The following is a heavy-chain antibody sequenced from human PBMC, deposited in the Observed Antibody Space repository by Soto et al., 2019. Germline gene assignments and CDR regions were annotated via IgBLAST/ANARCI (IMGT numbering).Heavy chain of an antibody. D-gene: IGHD3-3*01. CDR2: IRGSGGRT. CDR1: GFSFSNYS. Sequence: PGESLRLSCAGSGFSFSNYSMSWVRQAPGKGLEWVSAIRGSGGRTYYADSVKGRFIISRDNSKNTLYLQMNRLRAEDTAVYYCAKEGTIFGVVTNRWVGYYYYGMDVWGQGT. V-gene: IGHV3-23*01. CDR3: AKEGTIFGVVTNRWVGYYYYGMDV. J-gene: IGHJ6*02.